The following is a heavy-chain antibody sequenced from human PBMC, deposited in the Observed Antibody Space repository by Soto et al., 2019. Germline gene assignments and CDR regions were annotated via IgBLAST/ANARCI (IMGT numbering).Heavy chain of an antibody. D-gene: IGHD5-18*01. CDR1: GYTFRSYA. J-gene: IGHJ5*02. V-gene: IGHV3-30-3*01. Sequence: GGSLRISFAACGYTFRSYAMDWVRQAPGKGLEWVAVISYDENNRYYTDSVKGRFTISRDNSKNTLYLQVNSLRAEDTAVYYCARAMDTAMASKDNWFDPWGQGTLVTVSS. CDR3: ARAMDTAMASKDNWFDP. CDR2: ISYDENNR.